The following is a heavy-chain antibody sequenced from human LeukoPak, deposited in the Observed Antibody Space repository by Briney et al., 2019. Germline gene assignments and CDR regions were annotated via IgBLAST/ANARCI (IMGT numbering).Heavy chain of an antibody. V-gene: IGHV3-30*02. Sequence: GGSLRLSCAASGFTFSSYSMHWVRQAPGKGLEWVTFIQCDGSNKYYADSVKGRFTISRDNSKNTMYLQMNSLRTEDTAVYYCAKDSCTSCYDRDFDYWGQGTLVTVSS. CDR3: AKDSCTSCYDRDFDY. CDR1: GFTFSSYS. D-gene: IGHD2-2*01. J-gene: IGHJ4*02. CDR2: IQCDGSNK.